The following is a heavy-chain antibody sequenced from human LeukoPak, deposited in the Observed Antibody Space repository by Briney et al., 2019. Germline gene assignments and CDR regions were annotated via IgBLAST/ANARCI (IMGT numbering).Heavy chain of an antibody. CDR1: GFTFDDYA. Sequence: GGSLRLSCAASGFTFDDYAMHRVRQAPGKGLEWVSGISWNSGSIGYADSVKGRFTISRDNAKNSLYLQMNSLRAEDTALYYCAKVRGYGDYGAFDYWGQGTLVTVSS. CDR2: ISWNSGSI. V-gene: IGHV3-9*01. D-gene: IGHD4-17*01. J-gene: IGHJ4*02. CDR3: AKVRGYGDYGAFDY.